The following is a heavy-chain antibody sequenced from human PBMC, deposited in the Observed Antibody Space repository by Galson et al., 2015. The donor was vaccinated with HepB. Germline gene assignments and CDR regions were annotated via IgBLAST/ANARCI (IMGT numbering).Heavy chain of an antibody. CDR2: ISWNSGSI. D-gene: IGHD3-22*01. Sequence: SLRLSCAASGFIFDDYVMHWVRQAPGKGLEWVSGISWNSGSIGYADSVKGRFTISRDNAKNSLYLQMNRLRAEDTALYYCAKDIHDSSFNAFHIRGQGTMVTVSS. CDR3: AKDIHDSSFNAFHI. J-gene: IGHJ3*02. V-gene: IGHV3-9*01. CDR1: GFIFDDYV.